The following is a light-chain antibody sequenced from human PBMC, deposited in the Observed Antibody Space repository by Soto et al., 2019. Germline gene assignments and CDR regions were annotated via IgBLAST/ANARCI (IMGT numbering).Light chain of an antibody. V-gene: IGLV1-44*01. CDR1: SSNIGSNA. Sequence: QPVLTQPPSASGTPGQRVTISCSGSSSNIGSNAVIWYQQLPGAAPKLLVYNVNQRPSGVPARFSGSKSGASASLAISGLQSDDEADYYCAAWDDSLTAVVFGGGTQLTVL. CDR2: NVN. J-gene: IGLJ2*01. CDR3: AAWDDSLTAVV.